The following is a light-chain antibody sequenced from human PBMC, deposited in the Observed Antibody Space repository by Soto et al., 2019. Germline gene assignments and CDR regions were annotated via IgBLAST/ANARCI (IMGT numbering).Light chain of an antibody. Sequence: EIVLTQSPATLSLSPGERATLSCRASQSVSSYLAWYQQKPGQAPRLLIYDTSKRATGIPARFSGSGSGTDFTLTIISLEPEDVAVYYCQQRTNWPRSFTFGPGTQVDIK. J-gene: IGKJ3*01. CDR1: QSVSSY. CDR3: QQRTNWPRSFT. V-gene: IGKV3-11*01. CDR2: DTS.